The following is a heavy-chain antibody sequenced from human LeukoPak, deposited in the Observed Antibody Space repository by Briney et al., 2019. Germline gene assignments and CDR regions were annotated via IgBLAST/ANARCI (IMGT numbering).Heavy chain of an antibody. D-gene: IGHD6-13*01. CDR2: IKETGSEK. J-gene: IGHJ4*02. CDR3: ARGGGMRSWYDFDY. Sequence: GGSLRLSCVASGFTFSNYWMSWVRQAPGKGLEFMANIKETGSEKYYVDSVKGRFTISRDNDKNSVRLQMNNLRAEDTAVYYCARGGGMRSWYDFDYWGQGILVTVSS. V-gene: IGHV3-7*04. CDR1: GFTFSNYW.